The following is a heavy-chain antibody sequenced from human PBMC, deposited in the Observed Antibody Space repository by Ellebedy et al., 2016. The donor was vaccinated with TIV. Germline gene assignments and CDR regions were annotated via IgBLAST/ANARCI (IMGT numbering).Heavy chain of an antibody. Sequence: SLKISCAASGFDFHDYAMNWVRQAPGKGLEWVSGISWNSADIRYADSVKGRFSISRDNSENSLFLHLTGVKSEDTALYYCAKARGSGYHYGSFDMWGHGTMVTVSS. V-gene: IGHV3-9*01. D-gene: IGHD3-22*01. CDR3: AKARGSGYHYGSFDM. CDR2: ISWNSADI. J-gene: IGHJ3*02. CDR1: GFDFHDYA.